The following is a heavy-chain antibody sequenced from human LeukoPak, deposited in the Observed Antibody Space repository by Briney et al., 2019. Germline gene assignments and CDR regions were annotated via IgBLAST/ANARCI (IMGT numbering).Heavy chain of an antibody. CDR3: ARMYSGTYGGIDY. CDR2: IYSSGNT. V-gene: IGHV4-4*07. CDR1: GGSISSYY. J-gene: IGHJ4*02. D-gene: IGHD1-26*01. Sequence: SETLSLTCTVSGGSISSYYWSWIWQPAGRGLEWIGRIYSSGNTNYNPSLKSRVTMSVVTSQNQFSLQVTSVTAADTAVYYCARMYSGTYGGIDYWGQGTLVTVSS.